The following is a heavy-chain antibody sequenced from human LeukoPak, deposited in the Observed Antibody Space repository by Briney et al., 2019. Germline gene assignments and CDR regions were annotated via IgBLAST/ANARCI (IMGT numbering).Heavy chain of an antibody. CDR3: SRRLQNNYGYDY. CDR1: GGSISSYY. Sequence: SETLSLTPTVSGGSISSYYWSWIRQPPGKGLECFGYIYYTGSTNYNPSPTSRVTISVDTYKTQFSLRPRSVSALCTPESHCSRRLQNNYGYDYWGQGTLVTVSS. J-gene: IGHJ4*02. D-gene: IGHD5-18*01. CDR2: IYYTGST. V-gene: IGHV4-59*01.